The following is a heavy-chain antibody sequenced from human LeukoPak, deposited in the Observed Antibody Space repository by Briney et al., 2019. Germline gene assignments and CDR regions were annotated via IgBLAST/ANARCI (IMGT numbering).Heavy chain of an antibody. J-gene: IGHJ4*02. CDR3: ARRSSSGPWYFDY. CDR2: INPSNGNT. CDR1: GYTFTSYY. V-gene: IGHV1-46*01. D-gene: IGHD3-22*01. Sequence: ASVKVSCKASGYTFTSYYMHWVRQTPGQGLEWMGIINPSNGNTNDAQKFQGRVTMTRDTSPSTVYMELSSLRSEDTAVYYCARRSSSGPWYFDYWGQGTQVTVSS.